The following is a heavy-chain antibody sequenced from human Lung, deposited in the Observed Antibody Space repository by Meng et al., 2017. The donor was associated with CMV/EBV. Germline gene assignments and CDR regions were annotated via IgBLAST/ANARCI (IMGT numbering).Heavy chain of an antibody. D-gene: IGHD2-15*01. Sequence: SCKASGYTFSSPTMRWVRQAPGQGLEWMEIFDPRGGSTNYAQNFQGRFTMTEDRSTTTVHMELSSLRSEDTAVYYCAKDNNDYSKDFWGQGTLVTVSS. V-gene: IGHV1-46*01. CDR1: GYTFSSPT. J-gene: IGHJ4*02. CDR3: AKDNNDYSKDF. CDR2: FDPRGGST.